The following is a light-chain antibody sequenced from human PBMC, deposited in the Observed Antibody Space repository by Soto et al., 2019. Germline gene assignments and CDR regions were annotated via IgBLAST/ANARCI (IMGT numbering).Light chain of an antibody. CDR1: TSDVGGYDY. CDR3: CSYAGSFVV. CDR2: DVS. Sequence: QSALTQPRSVSGSPGQSVTISCTGTTSDVGGYDYVSWYQQYPGKAPKLMIYDVSKRPSGVPDRFSGSKSGNTASLTISGLHAEDEADYYCCSYAGSFVVFGGGTKLTVL. J-gene: IGLJ2*01. V-gene: IGLV2-11*01.